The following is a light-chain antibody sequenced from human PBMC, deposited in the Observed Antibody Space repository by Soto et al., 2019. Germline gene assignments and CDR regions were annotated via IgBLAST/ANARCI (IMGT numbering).Light chain of an antibody. CDR1: QSISHKY. V-gene: IGKV3-20*01. CDR2: GVS. J-gene: IGKJ1*01. CDR3: QLYSGSPWT. Sequence: EIVLMQSPGTRSMSPGERATLSCRASQSISHKYLAWFQKRPGQAPRLLIHGVSVRATGIPDRFSASGFGTDFTLTISRLEPEDFAVYYCQLYSGSPWTFGQGTKVEIK.